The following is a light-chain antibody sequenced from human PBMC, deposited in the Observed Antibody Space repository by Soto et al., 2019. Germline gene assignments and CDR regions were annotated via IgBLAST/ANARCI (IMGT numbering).Light chain of an antibody. J-gene: IGKJ1*01. CDR3: QEYASTPPA. CDR1: QSVNSNY. CDR2: GAS. Sequence: EIVLTQSPGTLSLSPGDRATLSCRASQSVNSNYLAWYQRKPGQAPRLLIYGASNRATDLPYRFSGSGSGAAFTLTIPRLEAEDFAVYYYQEYASTPPAFGQGTKVEVK. V-gene: IGKV3-20*01.